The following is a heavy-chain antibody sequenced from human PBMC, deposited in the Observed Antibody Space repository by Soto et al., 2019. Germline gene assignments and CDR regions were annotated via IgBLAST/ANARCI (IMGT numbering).Heavy chain of an antibody. Sequence: ASVKVSCKASGYTFTSYAMHWVRQAPGQRLEWMGWINAGNGNTKYSQKFQGRVTITRDTSASTAYMELSSLRSEDTAVYYRAVTIFEYYYYGMDVWGQGTTVTVSS. CDR1: GYTFTSYA. J-gene: IGHJ6*02. V-gene: IGHV1-3*01. CDR2: INAGNGNT. CDR3: AVTIFEYYYYGMDV. D-gene: IGHD3-9*01.